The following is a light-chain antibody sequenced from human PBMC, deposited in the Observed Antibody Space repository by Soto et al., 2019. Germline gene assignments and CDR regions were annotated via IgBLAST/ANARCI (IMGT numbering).Light chain of an antibody. J-gene: IGLJ3*02. CDR3: CSYVGNNDWV. CDR1: NSDVGSYNL. V-gene: IGLV2-23*01. CDR2: EGI. Sequence: QSVLTQPASVSGSPGQSITASCTGTNSDVGSYNLVSWYQQHPGQAPKLMIYEGIKRPSGVSDRFSGSKSGNTASLKISGLQAEDEADYYCCSYVGNNDWVFGGGTKVTVL.